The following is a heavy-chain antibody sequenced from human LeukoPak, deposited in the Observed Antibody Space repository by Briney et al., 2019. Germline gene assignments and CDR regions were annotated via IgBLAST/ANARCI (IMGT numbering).Heavy chain of an antibody. V-gene: IGHV3-21*01. CDR1: GFTFSSYS. CDR2: ISSSSSYI. CDR3: ARVYCSGGSCDNYFDY. J-gene: IGHJ4*02. D-gene: IGHD2-15*01. Sequence: PGGSLRLSCAASGFTFSSYSMNWVRQAPGKGLEWVSSISSSSSYIYYADSVKGRFTISRDNAKNSLYLQMNSLRAGDTAVYYCARVYCSGGSCDNYFDYWGQGTLVTVSS.